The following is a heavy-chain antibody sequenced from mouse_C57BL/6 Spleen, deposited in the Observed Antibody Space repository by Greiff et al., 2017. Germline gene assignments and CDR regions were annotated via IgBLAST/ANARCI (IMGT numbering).Heavy chain of an antibody. CDR2: INPSSGYT. CDR3: ASYWYDEVDY. V-gene: IGHV1-7*01. Sequence: QVQLKQSGAELAKPGASVKLSCKASGYTFTSYWMHWVKQRPGQGLEWIGYINPSSGYTKYNQKFKDKATFTADKSSSTAYMELRSLTSEDSAVYYCASYWYDEVDYVGQGTTLTVSA. J-gene: IGHJ2*01. CDR1: GYTFTSYW. D-gene: IGHD2-14*01.